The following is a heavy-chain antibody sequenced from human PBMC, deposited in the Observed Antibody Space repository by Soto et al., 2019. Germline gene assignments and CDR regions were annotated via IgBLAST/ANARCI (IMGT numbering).Heavy chain of an antibody. CDR3: ASPSIAARPGYYYYGLDV. J-gene: IGHJ6*02. CDR2: IYPGDSDT. D-gene: IGHD6-6*01. V-gene: IGHV5-51*01. Sequence: PGESLKISCXGSGYSFTSYWIGWVRQMPGKGLEWMGIIYPGDSDTRYSPSFQGQVTISADKSISTAYLQWSSLKASDTAMYYCASPSIAARPGYYYYGLDVWGQGTTVTVSS. CDR1: GYSFTSYW.